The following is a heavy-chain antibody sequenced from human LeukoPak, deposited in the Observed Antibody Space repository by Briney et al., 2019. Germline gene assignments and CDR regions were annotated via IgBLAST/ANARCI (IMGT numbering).Heavy chain of an antibody. CDR1: GFIFSNYA. Sequence: GGSLRLSCAPSGFIFSNYAVNWVRQAPGKGLEWVSYISSSGSTIYYADSVKGRFTISRDNAKNSLYLQMNSLRAEDTAVYYCAELGITMIGGVWGKGTTVTISS. D-gene: IGHD3-10*02. CDR3: AELGITMIGGV. J-gene: IGHJ6*04. CDR2: ISSSGSTI. V-gene: IGHV3-48*03.